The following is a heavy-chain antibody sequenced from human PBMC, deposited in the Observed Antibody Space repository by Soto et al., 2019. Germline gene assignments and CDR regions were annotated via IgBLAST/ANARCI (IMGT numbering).Heavy chain of an antibody. D-gene: IGHD6-13*01. J-gene: IGHJ6*02. CDR1: GDSVSSNSAA. V-gene: IGHV6-1*01. CDR3: ARDVGSSWLPYYYYGMDV. CDR2: TYYRSKWYN. Sequence: PSQTLSLTCAISGDSVSSNSAAWNWIRQSPSRGLEWLGRTYYRSKWYNDYAVSVKSRITINPDTSKNQFSLQLNSVTPEDTAVYYCARDVGSSWLPYYYYGMDVWGQRTTVTVSS.